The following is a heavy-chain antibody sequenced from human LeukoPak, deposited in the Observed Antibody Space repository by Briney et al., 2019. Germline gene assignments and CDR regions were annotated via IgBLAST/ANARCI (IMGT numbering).Heavy chain of an antibody. D-gene: IGHD1-26*01. CDR3: ASLDRSEIP. CDR2: VSADESGK. J-gene: IGHJ5*02. V-gene: IGHV3-64*01. Sequence: AGGSLRLSCVASGFSFDKFGMHWVRQAPGKGLGYVSSVSADESGKYYTKSVRGRFSISRDNSKNTMYLQLGNLRPDDMGIYYCASLDRSEIPWGPGTLVTVSS. CDR1: GFSFDKFG.